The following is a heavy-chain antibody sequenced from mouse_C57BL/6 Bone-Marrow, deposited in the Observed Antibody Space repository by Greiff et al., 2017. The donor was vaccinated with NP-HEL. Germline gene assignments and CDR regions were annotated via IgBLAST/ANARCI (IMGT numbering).Heavy chain of an antibody. D-gene: IGHD1-1*01. CDR3: ARSGTTVGVNYYAMDY. CDR1: GYAFSSSW. CDR2: IYPGDGDT. Sequence: VQLQQSGPELVKPGASVKISCKASGYAFSSSWMNWVKQRPGKGLEWIGRIYPGDGDTNYNGKFKGKATLTADKSSSTAYMQLSSLTSEDSAVYFWARSGTTVGVNYYAMDYWGQGTSVTVSS. V-gene: IGHV1-82*01. J-gene: IGHJ4*01.